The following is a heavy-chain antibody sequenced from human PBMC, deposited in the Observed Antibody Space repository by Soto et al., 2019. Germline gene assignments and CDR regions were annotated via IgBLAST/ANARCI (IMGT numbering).Heavy chain of an antibody. J-gene: IGHJ4*02. CDR2: ISSSSSSI. D-gene: IGHD6-13*01. CDR3: ARDLRGYSNPHFFDS. Sequence: GGSLRLSCAASGFTFSSYSMNWVRQAPGKGLEWVSNISSSSSSIYYADSVKGRFTISRDNAKNSLYLQMNSLRDEDTAVYYCARDLRGYSNPHFFDSWGQGTLVTVSS. CDR1: GFTFSSYS. V-gene: IGHV3-48*02.